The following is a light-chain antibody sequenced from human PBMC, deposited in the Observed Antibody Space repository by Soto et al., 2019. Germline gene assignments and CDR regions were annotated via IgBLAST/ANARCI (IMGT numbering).Light chain of an antibody. J-gene: IGLJ1*01. V-gene: IGLV2-14*01. Sequence: QSVLTQPASVSGSPGQSITISCTGTSSDVGGYNCVSWYQQHPGKAPKLMIYEVSNRPSGVSNRFSGSKSGNTASLTISGLKAEDEADYYFSSYTSSSTLVFGTGTKLTVL. CDR1: SSDVGGYNC. CDR2: EVS. CDR3: SSYTSSSTLV.